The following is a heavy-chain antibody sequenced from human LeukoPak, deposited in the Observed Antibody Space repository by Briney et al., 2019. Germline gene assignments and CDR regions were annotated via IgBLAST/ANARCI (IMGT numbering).Heavy chain of an antibody. V-gene: IGHV3-23*01. CDR1: GFTFSNYA. Sequence: GGSLRLSCAASGFTFSNYAMSWVRQAPGKGLEWVSSISGSGGSTYFVDSVKGRFTISRDNARNTMNLQMNRLRVEDTAVYYCSAGVGRTDFDYWGQGTLVTVSS. CDR2: ISGSGGST. CDR3: SAGVGRTDFDY. J-gene: IGHJ4*02. D-gene: IGHD1/OR15-1a*01.